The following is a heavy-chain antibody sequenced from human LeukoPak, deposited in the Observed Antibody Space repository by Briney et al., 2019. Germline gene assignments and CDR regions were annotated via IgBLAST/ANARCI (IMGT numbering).Heavy chain of an antibody. V-gene: IGHV3-74*01. CDR1: GFTFTSYW. CDR2: INSDGSST. CDR3: ARSTRWLQGVFDY. D-gene: IGHD5-24*01. Sequence: GGSLRLSCAASGFTFTSYWMHWVRQAPGKGLVWVSRINSDGSSTSYADSVKGRFTISRDNAKNTLYLQMNSLRAEDTAVYYCARSTRWLQGVFDYWGQGTPVTVSS. J-gene: IGHJ4*02.